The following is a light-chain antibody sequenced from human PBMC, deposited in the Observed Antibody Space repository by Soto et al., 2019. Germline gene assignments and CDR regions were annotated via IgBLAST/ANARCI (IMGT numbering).Light chain of an antibody. Sequence: EIVLTQSPGTLSLSPGERATLSCRASQSVSSSYLAWYQQKPGQALRLLIYGASSRATGIPDRFSGSGSGTDFTLTISRLEPEDFAVYYCQQYGSPFGPGTKVDIK. CDR2: GAS. CDR3: QQYGSP. V-gene: IGKV3-20*01. CDR1: QSVSSSY. J-gene: IGKJ3*01.